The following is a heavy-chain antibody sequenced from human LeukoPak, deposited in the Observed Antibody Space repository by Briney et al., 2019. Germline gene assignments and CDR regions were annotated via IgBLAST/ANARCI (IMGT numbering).Heavy chain of an antibody. J-gene: IGHJ4*02. CDR1: GFTFSSYS. Sequence: GGSLRLSCAASGFTFSSYSMNWVRQAPGKGLEWVSSISTSSIYIYYADSLKGRFTISRDNAKNSLYLQMSSLRAEDTAMYYCARSLWFGDSNLDYWGQGTLVTVSS. CDR3: ARSLWFGDSNLDY. CDR2: ISTSSIYI. V-gene: IGHV3-21*01. D-gene: IGHD3-10*01.